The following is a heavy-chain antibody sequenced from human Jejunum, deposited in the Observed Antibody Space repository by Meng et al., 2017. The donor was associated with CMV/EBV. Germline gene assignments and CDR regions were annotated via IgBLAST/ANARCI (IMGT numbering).Heavy chain of an antibody. CDR2: MSHDGSEE. D-gene: IGHD2-8*01. V-gene: IGHV3-7*01. CDR3: ARDRGPNTLDY. CDR1: GFTFSTYW. J-gene: IGHJ4*02. Sequence: CAVSGFTFSTYWRTWVRQAPGKGLEWVVSMSHDGSEEYYLDSVRGRFTVSRDNAQDSVYLQMNSLRVEDTAIYYCARDRGPNTLDYWGQGTLVTVSS.